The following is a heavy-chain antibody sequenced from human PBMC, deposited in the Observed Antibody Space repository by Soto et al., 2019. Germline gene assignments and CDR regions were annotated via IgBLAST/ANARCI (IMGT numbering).Heavy chain of an antibody. CDR2: INPISGPA. CDR1: GGIFNMYS. J-gene: IGHJ5*02. V-gene: IGHV1-69*13. Sequence: VKVSCKASGGIFNMYSFSWVRQAPGQGLEWMGGINPISGPANYAQKFQARVTITADRSANTVYLQLTSLKSEDTAVYYCARQRAIAVAGSFDTWGQGTRVTVSA. D-gene: IGHD6-19*01. CDR3: ARQRAIAVAGSFDT.